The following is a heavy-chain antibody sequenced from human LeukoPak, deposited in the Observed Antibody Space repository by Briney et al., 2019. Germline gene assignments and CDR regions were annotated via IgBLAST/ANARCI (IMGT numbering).Heavy chain of an antibody. Sequence: GGSLRLSCAASGFTFSSYGMTWVRQAPGKGLEWVSTISGNGDDTYYADSVEGRFTISRDNSENTLYLQMNSLRAEDTAIYFCAKDDAPARWLRSPQLLDHWGQGTLVTVSS. CDR1: GFTFSSYG. CDR2: ISGNGDDT. J-gene: IGHJ4*02. CDR3: AKDDAPARWLRSPQLLDH. V-gene: IGHV3-23*01. D-gene: IGHD5-12*01.